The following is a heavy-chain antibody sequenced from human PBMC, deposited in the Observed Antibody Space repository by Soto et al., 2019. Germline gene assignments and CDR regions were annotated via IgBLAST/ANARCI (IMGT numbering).Heavy chain of an antibody. CDR1: GGSFSGYY. J-gene: IGHJ6*02. Sequence: PSETLSLTCAVFGGSFSGYYWSWIRQPPGKGLEWIGEINHSGSTNYNPSLKSRVTISVDTSKNQFSLKLSSVTAADTAVYYCARVSGIYYYRMDVWGQGTTVT. D-gene: IGHD3-10*01. CDR3: ARVSGIYYYRMDV. CDR2: INHSGST. V-gene: IGHV4-34*01.